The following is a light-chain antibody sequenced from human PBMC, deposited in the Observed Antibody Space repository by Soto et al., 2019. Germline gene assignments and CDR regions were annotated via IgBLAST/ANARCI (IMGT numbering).Light chain of an antibody. CDR2: DAS. J-gene: IGKJ1*01. CDR3: HQRSNWPRT. CDR1: QSVSSY. V-gene: IGKV3-11*01. Sequence: EIVLTQSPATLSLSPGERATLSCRASQSVSSYLAWYQQKPGQAPRLLIYDASNRATGIPARFSGRGSGTDFTLTISSLEPEDFAVYYSHQRSNWPRTFGEGTKVEIK.